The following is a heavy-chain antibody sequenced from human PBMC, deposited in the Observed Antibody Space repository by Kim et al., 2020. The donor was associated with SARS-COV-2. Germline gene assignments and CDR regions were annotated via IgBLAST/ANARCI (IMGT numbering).Heavy chain of an antibody. V-gene: IGHV3-73*01. D-gene: IGHD2-2*01. Sequence: GGSLRLSCAASGFTFSGSAMNWVRQAPGKGLEWVASIRSKANRNAKADAASVKGSITIASGDAKYTAYLQMNSLRTEDTAVYYGTRGDDCSSTSCYANYYYYGMDVWGQRTTVTVSS. J-gene: IGHJ6*01. CDR2: IRSKANRNAK. CDR1: GFTFSGSA. CDR3: TRGDDCSSTSCYANYYYYGMDV.